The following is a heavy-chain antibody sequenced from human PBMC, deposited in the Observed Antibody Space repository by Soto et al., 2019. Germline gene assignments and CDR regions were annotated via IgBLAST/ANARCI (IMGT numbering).Heavy chain of an antibody. CDR1: GFTFSNYA. CDR2: ISGGGGSI. D-gene: IGHD1-26*01. J-gene: IGHJ4*02. CDR3: AKGRYSGSYVYFDY. V-gene: IGHV3-23*01. Sequence: GGSLRLSCAASGFTFSNYAMAWVRQAPGKGLEWVSGISGGGGSIYYADSVKGRFTISRDNSKNTLYLQMNSLRAEDTAVYSCAKGRYSGSYVYFDYWGQGTLVTVSS.